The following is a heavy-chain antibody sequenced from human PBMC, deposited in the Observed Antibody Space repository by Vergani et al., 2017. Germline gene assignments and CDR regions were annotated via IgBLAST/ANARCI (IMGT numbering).Heavy chain of an antibody. CDR1: GGPISSYY. Sequence: QVQLQELGPGLVKPSETLSLPRTVSGGPISSYYWSWIRQPAGKGLGWIGRIYTSGCTNYNPSLKSGVTMSVDTPKDQFSLKLSSVADAATAVYYCARGDLTGTHIFDYWGQGTLVTVSS. V-gene: IGHV4-4*07. CDR2: IYTSGCT. CDR3: ARGDLTGTHIFDY. D-gene: IGHD1-20*01. J-gene: IGHJ4*02.